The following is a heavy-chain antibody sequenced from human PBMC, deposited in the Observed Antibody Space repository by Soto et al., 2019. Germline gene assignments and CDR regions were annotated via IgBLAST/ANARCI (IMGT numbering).Heavy chain of an antibody. CDR1: GYTFTSYG. Sequence: QVQLVQSGAEVKKPGASVKVSCKASGYTFTSYGISWVRQAPGQGLEWMGWISAYNGNTNYAQKLQGRVTMTTDTSTSTAYMELRSLRSDDTAVYYWARDVNYYDSSGYYADFDYWCQVTLVTVSS. D-gene: IGHD3-22*01. V-gene: IGHV1-18*01. CDR3: ARDVNYYDSSGYYADFDY. J-gene: IGHJ4*02. CDR2: ISAYNGNT.